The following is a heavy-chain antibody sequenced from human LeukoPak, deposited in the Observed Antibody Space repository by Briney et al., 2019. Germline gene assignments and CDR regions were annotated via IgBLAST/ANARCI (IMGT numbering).Heavy chain of an antibody. V-gene: IGHV1-2*02. D-gene: IGHD2-2*01. J-gene: IGHJ4*02. Sequence: ASVKVSCKASGYTFTAYPMHWVRQAPGQGLEWMGWINPNTGSTNYAQKFQGRVTMTRDTSISTAYMELSSLRSDDTALYYCARPTKIWSAFHFWGQGTLVTVSS. CDR2: INPNTGST. CDR1: GYTFTAYP. CDR3: ARPTKIWSAFHF.